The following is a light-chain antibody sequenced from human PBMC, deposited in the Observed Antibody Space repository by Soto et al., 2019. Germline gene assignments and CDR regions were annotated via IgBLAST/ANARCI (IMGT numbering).Light chain of an antibody. Sequence: DIQMTQSPSSLSASVGDRVTITCRASQSISSYLNWYQQRPGKAPKLLIYEASTLQSGVPSRFSGNFSATNFSLTIGSLQSEDFATYYCLQDFQYPRTFGQGTKVDIK. CDR1: QSISSY. J-gene: IGKJ1*01. CDR3: LQDFQYPRT. CDR2: EAS. V-gene: IGKV1-39*01.